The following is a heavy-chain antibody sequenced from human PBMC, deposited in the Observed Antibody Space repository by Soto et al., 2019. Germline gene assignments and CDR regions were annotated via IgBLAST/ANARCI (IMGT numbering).Heavy chain of an antibody. Sequence: LSCAASGFTVSSNYMSWVRQAPGKGLERIGYIYYSGSTYYNPSLKSRVTISVDTSKNKFSLKLSSVTAADTAVYYCARRTKRGWCSTTSFDYWGQGTLVTVSS. CDR2: IYYSGST. J-gene: IGHJ4*02. CDR1: GFTVSSNY. CDR3: ARRTKRGWCSTTSFDY. D-gene: IGHD2-8*02. V-gene: IGHV4-59*06.